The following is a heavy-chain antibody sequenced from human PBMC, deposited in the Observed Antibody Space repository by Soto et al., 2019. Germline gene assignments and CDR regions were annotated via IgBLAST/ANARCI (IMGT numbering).Heavy chain of an antibody. D-gene: IGHD4-17*01. CDR3: ARDLLDHDYGDYLGYYYYGMDV. CDR2: ISSSGSTI. J-gene: IGHJ6*02. CDR1: GFTLSSYE. Sequence: EVQLVESGGGLVQPGGSLRLSCAASGFTLSSYEMNWVRQAPGKGLEWVSYISSSGSTIYYADSVKGRFTISRDNAKNSLYLQMNSLRAEDTAVYYCARDLLDHDYGDYLGYYYYGMDVWGQGTTVTVSS. V-gene: IGHV3-48*03.